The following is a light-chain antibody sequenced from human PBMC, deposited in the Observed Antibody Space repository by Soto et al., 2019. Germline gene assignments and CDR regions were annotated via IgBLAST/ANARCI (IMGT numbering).Light chain of an antibody. J-gene: IGKJ5*01. CDR3: QQYNNWPT. CDR2: DVS. CDR1: QSVTNY. Sequence: EVVLTQSPATLSLSPGERATLSCRASQSVTNYLAWYQQKPGQALRLLIYDVSKRATGIPARFSGSGSETDFTLTISSLEPGDFAVYYCQQYNNWPTFGQGTRLEIK. V-gene: IGKV3-11*01.